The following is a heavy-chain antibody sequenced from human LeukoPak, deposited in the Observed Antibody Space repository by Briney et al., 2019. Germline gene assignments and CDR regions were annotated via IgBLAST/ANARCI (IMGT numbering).Heavy chain of an antibody. CDR2: INDSGST. CDR1: GGSFSGYS. V-gene: IGHV4-34*01. J-gene: IGHJ4*02. Sequence: SQTLSLTCAVYGGSFSGYSWSWIRQPPRKGLEWIGEINDSGSTNYNPSLKSRVTISVDTSKNQFSLKLSSVTAADTAVYYCARESAAGPFDYWGQGTLVTVSS. CDR3: ARESAAGPFDY. D-gene: IGHD6-13*01.